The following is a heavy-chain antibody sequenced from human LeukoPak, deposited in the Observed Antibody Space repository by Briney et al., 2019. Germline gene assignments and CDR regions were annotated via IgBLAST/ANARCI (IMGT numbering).Heavy chain of an antibody. CDR2: IYNIGST. CDR1: GDSISNYY. D-gene: IGHD3-10*01. CDR3: ARGSWQGHFDY. Sequence: SETLSLTCTASGDSISNYYWSWIRQPPGKGLEWIGYIYNIGSTKYNPSLKSRVTMSLDTSKNQFSLRLSSVTAADTAVYYCARGSWQGHFDYWGQGTLVTVSS. V-gene: IGHV4-59*12. J-gene: IGHJ4*02.